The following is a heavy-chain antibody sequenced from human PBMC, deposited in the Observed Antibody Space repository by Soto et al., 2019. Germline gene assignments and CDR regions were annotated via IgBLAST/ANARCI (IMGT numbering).Heavy chain of an antibody. CDR2: MYYSGAT. J-gene: IGHJ4*02. D-gene: IGHD3-16*01. CDR1: GGSISSNSYY. V-gene: IGHV4-39*01. CDR3: ARHAAYDSVWGKSDGSDY. Sequence: QLQLQESGPGLVKPSETLSLGSTVSGGSISSNSYYWDWIRQPPGKGLEWIGSMYYSGATYHNPSLQSRVTISVDTSKNQFSLHLSSVTAADTAVYYCARHAAYDSVWGKSDGSDYWGQGTLVTVSS.